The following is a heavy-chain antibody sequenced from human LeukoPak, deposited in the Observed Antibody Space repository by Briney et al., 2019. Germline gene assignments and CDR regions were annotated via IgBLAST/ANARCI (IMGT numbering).Heavy chain of an antibody. Sequence: PGGSLRLSCAASGFTFSAYWMSWVRQAPGKGLEWVANIKQGGSHKYYVDSVKGRFTIIRDNAKNSLYLQMNSLRAEDTAVYYCARKTVVGSYFDYWGQGTPVTVSS. CDR2: IKQGGSHK. J-gene: IGHJ4*02. V-gene: IGHV3-7*03. CDR1: GFTFSAYW. CDR3: ARKTVVGSYFDY. D-gene: IGHD4-23*01.